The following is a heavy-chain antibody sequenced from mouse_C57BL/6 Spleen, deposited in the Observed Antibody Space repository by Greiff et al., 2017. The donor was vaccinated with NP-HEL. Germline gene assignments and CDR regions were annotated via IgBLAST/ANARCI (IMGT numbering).Heavy chain of an antibody. J-gene: IGHJ2*01. V-gene: IGHV1-26*01. CDR3: ARERAFSTPAQYYFDY. Sequence: EVQLQQSGPELVKPGASVKISCKASGYTFTDYYMNWVKQSHGKSLEWIGDINPNNGGTSYNQKFKGKATLTVDKSSSTTYMELRSLTSEDSAVYYSARERAFSTPAQYYFDYWGQGTTLTVSS. CDR2: INPNNGGT. D-gene: IGHD1-1*01. CDR1: GYTFTDYY.